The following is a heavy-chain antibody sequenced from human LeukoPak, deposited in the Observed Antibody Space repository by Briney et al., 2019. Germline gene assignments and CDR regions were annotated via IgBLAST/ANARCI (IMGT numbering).Heavy chain of an antibody. CDR2: ISYDGSNK. J-gene: IGHJ4*02. Sequence: GGSLRLSCAAFGFTFSSYAMHWVRQAPGKGLEWVAVISYDGSNKYYADSVKGRFTISRDNSKNTLYLQMNSLRAEDTAVYYCAKAIPVVAPAAHDYWGQGSLVTVSS. V-gene: IGHV3-30-3*01. CDR1: GFTFSSYA. D-gene: IGHD2-15*01. CDR3: AKAIPVVAPAAHDY.